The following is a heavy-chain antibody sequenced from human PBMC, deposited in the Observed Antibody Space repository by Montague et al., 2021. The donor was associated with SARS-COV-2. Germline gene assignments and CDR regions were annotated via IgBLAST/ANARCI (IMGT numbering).Heavy chain of an antibody. CDR3: ARVSISYDPDDASYGMDV. J-gene: IGHJ6*02. CDR2: INHTGSA. CDR1: SGSFSDFY. D-gene: IGHD1-1*01. Sequence: SETLSLTCAVYSGSFSDFYWTWIRQSPGKGLEWIGEINHTGSATYNPSLKGRVTLSRDTSKNQFSLKLRSVTAADTAVYYCARVSISYDPDDASYGMDVWGQGTTVTVSS. V-gene: IGHV4-34*01.